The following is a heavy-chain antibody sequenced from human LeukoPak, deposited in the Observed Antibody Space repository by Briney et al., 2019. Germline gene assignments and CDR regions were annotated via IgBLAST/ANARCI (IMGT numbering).Heavy chain of an antibody. Sequence: SETLSLTCTVSGGSISSSSYYWGWIRQPPGKGLEWIGSIYYSGSTYYNPSLKSRVTISVDTSKNQFSLKLSSVTAADTAVYYCARHTYYDFWSGYYYSFLGLDYWGQGTLVTVSS. V-gene: IGHV4-39*01. CDR2: IYYSGST. D-gene: IGHD3-3*01. CDR1: GGSISSSSYY. CDR3: ARHTYYDFWSGYYYSFLGLDY. J-gene: IGHJ4*02.